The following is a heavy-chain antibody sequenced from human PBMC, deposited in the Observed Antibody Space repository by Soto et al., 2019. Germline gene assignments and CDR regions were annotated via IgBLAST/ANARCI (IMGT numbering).Heavy chain of an antibody. CDR1: GGSIISSSYY. D-gene: IGHD3-10*01. Sequence: PSETLSLTCTVSGGSIISSSYYWGWIRQPPGKGLEWIGSIYYSGSTYYNPSLKSRVTISVDTSKNQFSLRLSSVTAADTAVYYCARSPYSYGSGINTRPTYWGQGTLVTVSS. V-gene: IGHV4-39*01. J-gene: IGHJ4*02. CDR3: ARSPYSYGSGINTRPTY. CDR2: IYYSGST.